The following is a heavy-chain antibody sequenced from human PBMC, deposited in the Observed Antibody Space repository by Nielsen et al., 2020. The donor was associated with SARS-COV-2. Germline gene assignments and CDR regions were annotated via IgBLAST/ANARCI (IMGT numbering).Heavy chain of an antibody. CDR3: AKAKAGSGWYFDY. V-gene: IGHV3-30*18. J-gene: IGHJ4*02. CDR1: GFTFSSYG. CDR2: ISYDGSNK. Sequence: GESLKISCAASGFTFSSYGMHWVRQAPGKGLEWVAVISYDGSNKYYADSVKGRSTISRDNSKNTLYLQMNSLRAEDTAVYYCAKAKAGSGWYFDYWGQGTLVTVSS. D-gene: IGHD6-19*01.